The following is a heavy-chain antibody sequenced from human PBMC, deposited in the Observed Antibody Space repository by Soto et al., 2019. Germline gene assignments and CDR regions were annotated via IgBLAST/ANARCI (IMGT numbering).Heavy chain of an antibody. CDR2: IDIAGAT. J-gene: IGHJ2*01. Sequence: PGGSLRLSCAASGFTFSNYDMHWVRQTTGKGLEWVSAIDIAGATYYPDSVKGRFTISREKAKNSLYLQMNSLRADDTAVYYCARAARWLQSRYFDLWGRGTRVTVSS. CDR1: GFTFSNYD. D-gene: IGHD5-12*01. CDR3: ARAARWLQSRYFDL. V-gene: IGHV3-13*01.